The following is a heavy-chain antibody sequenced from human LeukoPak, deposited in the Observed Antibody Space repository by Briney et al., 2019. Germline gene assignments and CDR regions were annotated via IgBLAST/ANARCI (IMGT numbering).Heavy chain of an antibody. J-gene: IGHJ6*03. CDR3: ARDGLWFGELFARPYYMDV. D-gene: IGHD3-10*01. Sequence: GGSLRLSCAASAFTFSSYGMHWVRQAPGKGLEWVSSISSSSSYIYYADSVKGRFTISRDNAKNSLYLQMNSLRAEDTAVYYCARDGLWFGELFARPYYMDVWGKGTTVTVSS. CDR1: AFTFSSYG. V-gene: IGHV3-21*01. CDR2: ISSSSSYI.